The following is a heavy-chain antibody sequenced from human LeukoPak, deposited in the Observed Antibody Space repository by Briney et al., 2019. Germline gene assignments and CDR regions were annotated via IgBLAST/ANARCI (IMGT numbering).Heavy chain of an antibody. CDR3: ARHKGSGPDFFDY. CDR2: IYYSGST. CDR1: GGSINTYY. D-gene: IGHD6-19*01. J-gene: IGHJ4*02. V-gene: IGHV4-59*08. Sequence: ADTLSLTCTVSGGSINTYYWSWIRQPPGKGLEWIGYIYYSGSTNYNPSLKSRVTISVDTSKNQFSLRLNSVTAADTAVYYCARHKGSGPDFFDYWGQGTLATVPS.